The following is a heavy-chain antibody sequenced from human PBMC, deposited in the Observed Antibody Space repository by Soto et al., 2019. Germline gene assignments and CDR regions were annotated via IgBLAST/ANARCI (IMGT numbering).Heavy chain of an antibody. CDR2: ISGSGGST. V-gene: IGHV3-23*01. J-gene: IGHJ6*03. CDR1: GFTFSSYA. Sequence: GGSLRLSCAASGFTFSSYAMSWVRQAPGKGLEWVSAISGSGGSTYYADSVKGRFTISRDNSKNTLYLQMNSLRAEDTAVYYCAKRSFVGGGGGSPYGVDYYYMDVWGKGTTVTVSS. CDR3: AKRSFVGGGGGSPYGVDYYYMDV. D-gene: IGHD2-15*01.